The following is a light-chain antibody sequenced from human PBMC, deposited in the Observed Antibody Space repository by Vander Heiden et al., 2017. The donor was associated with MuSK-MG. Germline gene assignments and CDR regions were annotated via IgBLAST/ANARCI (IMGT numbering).Light chain of an antibody. V-gene: IGKV1-8*01. CDR1: QGISSY. CDR3: QQDDSYPWT. J-gene: IGKJ1*01. Sequence: AIRMTQSPSSFSASTGDRVTITCRASQGISSYLAWYQQKPGKAPKLLIYAASTLQSGVPSRFSGSGPGTDFTLTISCLQSEDFATYYCQQDDSYPWTFGQGTKVEIK. CDR2: AAS.